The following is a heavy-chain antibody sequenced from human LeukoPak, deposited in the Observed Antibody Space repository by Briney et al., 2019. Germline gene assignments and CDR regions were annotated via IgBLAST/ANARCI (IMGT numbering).Heavy chain of an antibody. V-gene: IGHV3-21*01. Sequence: PGGSLRLSCAASGFTFSSYSMNWVRQAPGKGLEWVSSISSRSSYIYYADSVKGRFTISRDNAKNSLFLQMNSLRAEDTAVYYCATTLPKTYYDYVWGSSNYFDYWGQGTLVTVSS. D-gene: IGHD3-16*01. CDR1: GFTFSSYS. CDR2: ISSRSSYI. CDR3: ATTLPKTYYDYVWGSSNYFDY. J-gene: IGHJ4*02.